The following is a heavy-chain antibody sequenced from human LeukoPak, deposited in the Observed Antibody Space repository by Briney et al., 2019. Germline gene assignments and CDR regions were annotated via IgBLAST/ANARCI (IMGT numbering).Heavy chain of an antibody. J-gene: IGHJ4*02. CDR3: AKRGVVIRVILVGFHKEANYFDS. V-gene: IGHV3-23*01. CDR1: GFTVSSNY. D-gene: IGHD3-22*01. Sequence: GGSLRLSCAASGFTVSSNYMSWVRQAPGKGLEWVSAISGSGGSTYYADSVKGRFTISRDNSKNTLYLQMNSLRVEDTAVYFCAKRGVVIRVILVGFHKEANYFDSWGQGALVTVSS. CDR2: ISGSGGST.